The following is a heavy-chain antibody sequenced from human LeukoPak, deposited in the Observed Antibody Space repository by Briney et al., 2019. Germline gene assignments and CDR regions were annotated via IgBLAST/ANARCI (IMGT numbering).Heavy chain of an antibody. J-gene: IGHJ6*02. CDR3: AKDLQYYVARDV. CDR2: IGSDSKT. V-gene: IGHV3-23*01. CDR1: ALTFSGFA. Sequence: GGSLRLSCAAAALTFSGFAMTWVRQAPGKGLEWVSSIGSDSKTHYSESVKGRFAISRDNSKSALFLQMNSLRAEDTALYYCAKDLQYYVARDVRVQGTAVTVSS. D-gene: IGHD3-10*02.